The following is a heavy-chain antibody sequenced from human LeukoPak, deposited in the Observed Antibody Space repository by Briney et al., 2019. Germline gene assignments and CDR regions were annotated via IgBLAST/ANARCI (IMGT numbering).Heavy chain of an antibody. D-gene: IGHD4-17*01. CDR1: GGTFSSYA. CDR2: IIPIFGTA. CDR3: ARSSPYGDYLFDY. V-gene: IGHV1-69*05. Sequence: SVKVSCKASGGTFSSYAISWVRQAPGQGLEWMGRIIPIFGTANYAQKFQGGVTITTDESTSTAYMELSSLRSEDTAVYYCARSSPYGDYLFDYWGQGTLVTVSS. J-gene: IGHJ4*02.